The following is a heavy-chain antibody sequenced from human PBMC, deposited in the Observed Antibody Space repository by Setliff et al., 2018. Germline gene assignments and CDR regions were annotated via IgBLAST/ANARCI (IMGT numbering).Heavy chain of an antibody. J-gene: IGHJ6*03. CDR3: VREGVDSRSSTDYRYYMDV. V-gene: IGHV1-69*05. Sequence: SVKVSCKASGGTFSSYGISWVRQAPGQGLEWMGGTIPMFGTTDYARKFQGRVTIITDESTSTAYMQLGSLGSEDTAVYYCVREGVDSRSSTDYRYYMDVWGKGTTVNVSS. D-gene: IGHD3-22*01. CDR1: GGTFSSYG. CDR2: TIPMFGTT.